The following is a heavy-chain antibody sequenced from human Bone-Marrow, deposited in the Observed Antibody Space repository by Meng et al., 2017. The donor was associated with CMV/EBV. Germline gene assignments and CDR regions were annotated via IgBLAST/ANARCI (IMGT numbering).Heavy chain of an antibody. CDR1: GFTFSNYW. J-gene: IGHJ4*02. D-gene: IGHD1-26*01. CDR2: INQDGSDD. V-gene: IGHV3-7*01. CDR3: ARHTRSWPGDY. Sequence: GESLKISCATSGFTFSNYWMSWVRQAPGKGLEWVANINQDGSDDYYVDSVKGRFTISRDNTKNSLYLQMTGLRAEDSAVYYCARHTRSWPGDYWGQGTLVTFSS.